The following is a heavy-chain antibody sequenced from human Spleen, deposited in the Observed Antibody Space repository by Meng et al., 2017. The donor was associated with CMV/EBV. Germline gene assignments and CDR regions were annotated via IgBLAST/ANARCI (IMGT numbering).Heavy chain of an antibody. CDR2: INHSGST. V-gene: IGHV4-34*01. CDR1: GESFSGYY. CDR3: ARGSQKHNWFDP. D-gene: IGHD2-21*01. Sequence: LTVDVYGESFSGYYWSWIRQPPGKGLEWIGEINHSGSTNYNPSLKSRVTILVDTSKSQFSLKLNSVNAADTAVYYCARGSQKHNWFDPWGQGTLVTVSS. J-gene: IGHJ5*02.